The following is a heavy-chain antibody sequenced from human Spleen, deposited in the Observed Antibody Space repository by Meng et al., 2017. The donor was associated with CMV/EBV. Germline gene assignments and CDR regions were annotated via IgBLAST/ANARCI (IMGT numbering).Heavy chain of an antibody. CDR3: AREGKGPATGILDF. D-gene: IGHD6-13*01. J-gene: IGHJ4*02. Sequence: ASVKVSCKASGYSFTGYYIHWVRQAPGHGLEWMGWINPNSGGTNYAQKFQGRVTMTRDTSISTAYMELTRLNSDDTAVYYCAREGKGPATGILDFWGQGTLVTVSS. CDR1: GYSFTGYY. CDR2: INPNSGGT. V-gene: IGHV1-2*02.